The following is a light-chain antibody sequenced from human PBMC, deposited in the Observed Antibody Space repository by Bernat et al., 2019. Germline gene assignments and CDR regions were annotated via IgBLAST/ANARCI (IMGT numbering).Light chain of an antibody. CDR3: QAWDSSIGV. Sequence: SYDLTQPPSASVSPGQTASITCTGERLGNKYTCWYQQKPGQAPVVVIYQNDKRPSGIPERFSGSKSGNTATLTISGTQAMDEADYYCQAWDSSIGVFGGGTKLTV. CDR1: RLGNKY. V-gene: IGLV3-1*01. J-gene: IGLJ3*02. CDR2: QND.